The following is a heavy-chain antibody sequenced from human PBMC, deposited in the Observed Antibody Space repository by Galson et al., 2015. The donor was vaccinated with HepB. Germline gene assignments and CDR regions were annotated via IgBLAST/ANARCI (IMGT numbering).Heavy chain of an antibody. V-gene: IGHV3-30*18. D-gene: IGHD2-15*01. CDR2: MSYDGSDI. CDR3: AKQEEFYDMRGYYFDF. J-gene: IGHJ4*02. CDR1: GFSISGSG. Sequence: SLRLSCAASGFSISGSGMHWVRQTPGKGLEWVACMSYDGSDIHYADSVKGRFTISRDTSKNTLLLQMSSLRTEDAGVYYCAKQEEFYDMRGYYFDFWGRGTLVTVSS.